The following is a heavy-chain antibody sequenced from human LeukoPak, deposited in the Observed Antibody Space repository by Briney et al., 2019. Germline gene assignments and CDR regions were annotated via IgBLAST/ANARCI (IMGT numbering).Heavy chain of an antibody. V-gene: IGHV4-59*08. CDR3: ARRYSSTWYVGFFDP. D-gene: IGHD6-13*01. Sequence: SETVSLTCTVSGASIRNHYWSWIRQSPGKGLEWIGYIYYSGSTNYNPSLESRVAMSVDTSKNQFSLRLSSVTAADTAIYYCARRYSSTWYVGFFDPWGQGTLVTVSS. CDR1: GASIRNHY. J-gene: IGHJ5*02. CDR2: IYYSGST.